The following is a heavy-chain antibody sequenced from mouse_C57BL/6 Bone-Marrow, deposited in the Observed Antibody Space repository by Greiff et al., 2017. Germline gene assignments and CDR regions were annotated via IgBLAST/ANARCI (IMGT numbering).Heavy chain of an antibody. V-gene: IGHV1-81*01. J-gene: IGHJ1*03. CDR2: IYPRSGNT. D-gene: IGHD1-1*01. CDR3: AREDYGSSLYWYFDV. Sequence: QVQLKQSGAELARPGASVKLSCKASGYTFTSYGISWVKQSTGQGLEWIGEIYPRSGNTYYNEKFKGKATLTADKSSSTAYMELRSLTSEDSAVYFCAREDYGSSLYWYFDVWGTGTTVTVSS. CDR1: GYTFTSYG.